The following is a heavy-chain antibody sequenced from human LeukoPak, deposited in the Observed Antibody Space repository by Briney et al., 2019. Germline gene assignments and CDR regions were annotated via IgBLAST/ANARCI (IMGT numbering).Heavy chain of an antibody. D-gene: IGHD5-24*01. CDR2: INSDGSST. Sequence: PGGSLGLSCAASGFTFSSYWMHWVRHAPGKGLVWVSRINSDGSSTSNADSVKGRFTISRDNAKNTLYLQMNSLRAEDTAVYYCASKRWLQSSFDYWGQGTLVTVSS. CDR1: GFTFSSYW. J-gene: IGHJ4*02. CDR3: ASKRWLQSSFDY. V-gene: IGHV3-74*01.